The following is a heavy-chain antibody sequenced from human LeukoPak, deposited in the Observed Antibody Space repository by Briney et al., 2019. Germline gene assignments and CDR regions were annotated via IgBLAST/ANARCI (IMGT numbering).Heavy chain of an antibody. V-gene: IGHV4-59*01. J-gene: IGHJ4*02. D-gene: IGHD3-10*01. CDR2: IYYSGTT. CDR1: GASITDYY. Sequence: SETLSLTCTVSGASITDYYWSWVRQPPGKGLELVAYIYYSGTTNYNPSLKSRVTISVDTSKNQLSLRLNSVTTADTAVYYCARGHRGSEYWGQGTLVTVSS. CDR3: ARGHRGSEY.